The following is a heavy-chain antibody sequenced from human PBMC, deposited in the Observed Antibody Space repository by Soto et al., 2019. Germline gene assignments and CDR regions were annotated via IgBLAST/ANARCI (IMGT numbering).Heavy chain of an antibody. J-gene: IGHJ4*02. D-gene: IGHD5-12*01. CDR2: MNPNSGNT. V-gene: IGHV1-8*01. CDR3: ARGPTPVATH. CDR1: GYTFTSYV. Sequence: ASVKVSCKXSGYTFTSYVINWVRQATGQGLEWMGWMNPNSGNTGYAQKFQGRVTMTRNTSISTAYMELSSLRSEDTAVYYCARGPTPVATHWGQGTLVTVSS.